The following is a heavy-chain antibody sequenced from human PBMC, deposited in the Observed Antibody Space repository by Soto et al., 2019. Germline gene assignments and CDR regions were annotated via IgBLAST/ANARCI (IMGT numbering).Heavy chain of an antibody. J-gene: IGHJ4*02. Sequence: ASVKVSCKASGYTFTSYYMHWVRQAPGQGLEWMGIINPSGGSTSYAQKFQGRVTMTRDTSTSTVYMELSSLRSEDTAVYYCARADSIVVVTATLPYWGQGTLVTVS. CDR3: ARADSIVVVTATLPY. V-gene: IGHV1-46*03. D-gene: IGHD2-21*02. CDR2: INPSGGST. CDR1: GYTFTSYY.